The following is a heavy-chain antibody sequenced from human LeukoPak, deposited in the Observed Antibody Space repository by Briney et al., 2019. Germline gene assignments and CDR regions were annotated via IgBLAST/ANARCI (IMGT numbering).Heavy chain of an antibody. CDR3: ARLYYGSGRDKNWFDP. V-gene: IGHV5-51*01. CDR2: IYPGDSDT. J-gene: IGHJ5*02. CDR1: GYSFTSYW. Sequence: GESLKISCKGSGYSFTSYWIGWVRQMPGKGLEWMGIIYPGDSDTRYSPSFQGQVTISADKSTSTAYLQWSSLKASDTAMYNCARLYYGSGRDKNWFDPWGQGTLVTVSS. D-gene: IGHD3-10*01.